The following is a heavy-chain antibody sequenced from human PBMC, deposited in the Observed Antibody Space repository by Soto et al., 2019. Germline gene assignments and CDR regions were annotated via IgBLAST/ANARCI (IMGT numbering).Heavy chain of an antibody. D-gene: IGHD6-13*01. CDR3: ARDMIAAAGHDCS. V-gene: IGHV3-21*01. Sequence: EVQLVESGGGLVKPGGSLRLSCAASGFTFSSYSMNWIRQAPGKGLEWVSSISSSSSYIYYADSVKGRFTISRDNAKNSLYLQMNSLRAEDTAVYYCARDMIAAAGHDCSWGQGTLVTVSS. CDR1: GFTFSSYS. J-gene: IGHJ4*02. CDR2: ISSSSSYI.